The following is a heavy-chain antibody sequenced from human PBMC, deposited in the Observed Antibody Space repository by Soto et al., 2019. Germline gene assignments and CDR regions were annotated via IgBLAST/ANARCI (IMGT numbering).Heavy chain of an antibody. J-gene: IGHJ4*02. V-gene: IGHV3-7*04. CDR2: INEDGNKK. CDR1: GFSFGSFW. Sequence: EAQLVESGGGLVQPGGSLRLSCAASGFSFGSFWMSWVRQAPGKGLEWMANINEDGNKKYYVDSVRGRFTISRDNAKDSLHLQMDKLRFEDTAVYFCTRGLYVTGSFIDHCDFWGQGSLVMVSS. CDR3: TRGLYVTGSFIDHCDF. D-gene: IGHD2-8*01.